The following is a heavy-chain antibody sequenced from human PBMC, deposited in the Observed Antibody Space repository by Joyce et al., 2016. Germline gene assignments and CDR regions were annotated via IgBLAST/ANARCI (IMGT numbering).Heavy chain of an antibody. V-gene: IGHV3-7*05. Sequence: EVQLVESGGGLVQPGGSLRLSCAASGFTFRNYWMNWVRQAPGRGLEWVANIKDDGTEKYYVDSVKGRFTISRDNAKNSLYLQMNSLRVEDTAIYYCARHRAAASEYWGQGTLVTVSS. J-gene: IGHJ4*02. D-gene: IGHD6-13*01. CDR1: GFTFRNYW. CDR3: ARHRAAASEY. CDR2: IKDDGTEK.